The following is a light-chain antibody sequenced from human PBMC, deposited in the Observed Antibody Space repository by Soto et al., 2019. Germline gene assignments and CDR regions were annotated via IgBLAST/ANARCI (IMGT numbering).Light chain of an antibody. J-gene: IGKJ2*01. CDR3: HQYGDGVDT. CDR1: QNVRNNS. Sequence: EIVLPQSPGTLSLSPGERATLSCRASQNVRNNSLAWYQQQPGQAPRLLIFGSSRRATGITDRFSGSGSGTDFTLTISRLEPKDSAVYSCHQYGDGVDTFGQGTRLEIK. V-gene: IGKV3-20*01. CDR2: GSS.